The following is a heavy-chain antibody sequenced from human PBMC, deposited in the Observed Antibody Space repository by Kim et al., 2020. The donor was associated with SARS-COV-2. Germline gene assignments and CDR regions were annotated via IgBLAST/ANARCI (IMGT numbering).Heavy chain of an antibody. CDR3: ARDSGGVWGSYLYYYYYMDV. Sequence: ASVKVSCKASGYTFTGYYMHWVRQAPGQGLEWMGWINPNSGGTNYAQKFQGRVTMTRDTSISTAYMELSRLRSDDTAVYYCARDSGGVWGSYLYYYYYMDVWSKGTTVTVSS. CDR2: INPNSGGT. V-gene: IGHV1-2*02. D-gene: IGHD3-16*02. J-gene: IGHJ6*03. CDR1: GYTFTGYY.